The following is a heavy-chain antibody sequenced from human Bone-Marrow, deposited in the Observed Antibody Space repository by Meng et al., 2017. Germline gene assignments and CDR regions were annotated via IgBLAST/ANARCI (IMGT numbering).Heavy chain of an antibody. D-gene: IGHD6-19*01. CDR2: IYYSGST. CDR1: GGSVSSGSYY. Sequence: SETLSLTCTVSGGSVSSGSYYWSWIRQPPGKGLEWIGYIYYSGSTNYNPSLKSRVTISVDTSKNQFSLELSSVTAADTAVYYCARGIYDGSQWLVPDAFDIWGQGTMVTVSS. V-gene: IGHV4-61*01. J-gene: IGHJ3*02. CDR3: ARGIYDGSQWLVPDAFDI.